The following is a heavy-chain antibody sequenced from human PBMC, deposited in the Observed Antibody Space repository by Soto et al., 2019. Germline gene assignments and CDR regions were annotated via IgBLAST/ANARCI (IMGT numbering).Heavy chain of an antibody. Sequence: GGSLRLSCTGSGFTFGDFGMSWFRQAPGKGLEWLSVIRSKGYGGTTESAASVRGRFITSRDDSKSIAYLQMTSLKAEDTAVYYCASLTSWSQEYYYGMDVWGQGTTVTVSS. V-gene: IGHV3-49*03. CDR3: ASLTSWSQEYYYGMDV. CDR2: IRSKGYGGTT. D-gene: IGHD2-2*01. CDR1: GFTFGDFG. J-gene: IGHJ6*02.